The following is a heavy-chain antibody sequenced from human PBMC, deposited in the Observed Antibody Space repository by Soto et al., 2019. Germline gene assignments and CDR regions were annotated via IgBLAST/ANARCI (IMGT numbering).Heavy chain of an antibody. Sequence: EVQLVESGGGLVQPGGSLRLSCEASGFTFRNYDMHWVRQCTGKGLEWVSGISAAGDPDYADSVEGRFTISRENAQNSFFLQMHSHRVGDTAVYYCARTDRDFYGLDVWGQGTTVIVSS. CDR3: ARTDRDFYGLDV. CDR1: GFTFRNYD. CDR2: ISAAGDP. V-gene: IGHV3-13*05. J-gene: IGHJ6*02.